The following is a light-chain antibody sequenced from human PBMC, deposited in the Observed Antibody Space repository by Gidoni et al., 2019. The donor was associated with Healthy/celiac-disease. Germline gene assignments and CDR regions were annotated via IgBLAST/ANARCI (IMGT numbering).Light chain of an antibody. CDR2: AAS. CDR3: KQSYSTYT. J-gene: IGKJ2*01. Sequence: DIQMTQSPSSLSASVGDRVTIPSRARQSISSYLNWYQQKPGKAPKRLIYAASSLQSGVPSRFSGSGSGTDFTLTISSMQPEDCATYYCKQSYSTYTFGQXTKLEIK. CDR1: QSISSY. V-gene: IGKV1-39*01.